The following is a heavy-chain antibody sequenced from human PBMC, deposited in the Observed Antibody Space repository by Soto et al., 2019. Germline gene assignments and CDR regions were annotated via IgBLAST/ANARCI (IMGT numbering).Heavy chain of an antibody. CDR2: ISSSGGST. D-gene: IGHD6-19*01. CDR1: GFTFSIYA. CDR3: ATVIALAGPAGGYFDN. V-gene: IGHV3-23*01. Sequence: GGSLRLSCAASGFTFSIYAMSWVRQAPGKGLEWVSAISSSGGSTYYADSVKGRFTISRDNSKNTLYLQMNSLRAEDTAVYYCATVIALAGPAGGYFDNWGQGTLVTVSS. J-gene: IGHJ4*02.